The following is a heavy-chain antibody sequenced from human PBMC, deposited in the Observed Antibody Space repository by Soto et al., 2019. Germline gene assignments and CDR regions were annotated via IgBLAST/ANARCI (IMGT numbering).Heavy chain of an antibody. CDR1: GGSISGGVYY. Sequence: QVQLQESGPGLVKPSQTLSLTCTVSGGSISGGVYYWSWIRQPPGKGLEWIGYIFDSGSTYYNPSLKSRVTISGATSKTEVSLRLSSVTAADTAVYHCAREIIPLTTDWYFDLWGRGTLVTVSS. CDR2: IFDSGST. D-gene: IGHD4-17*01. CDR3: AREIIPLTTDWYFDL. V-gene: IGHV4-30-4*01. J-gene: IGHJ2*01.